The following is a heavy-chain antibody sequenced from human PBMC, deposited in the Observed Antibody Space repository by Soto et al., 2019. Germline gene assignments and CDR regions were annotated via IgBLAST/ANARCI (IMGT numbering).Heavy chain of an antibody. CDR2: IIQLYDSP. D-gene: IGHD4-17*01. J-gene: IGHJ4*02. CDR3: ARGSHYGDALD. Sequence: QVQLVQAGADVKKPGSSARVSCKASGGTSSTYAVHWVRQAPGQGLEWMGGIIQLYDSPYYARNFQGRFTIAADKSTDTADMELRSLGYEDTAVYYCARGSHYGDALDWGQGTLVTVSS. CDR1: GGTSSTYA. V-gene: IGHV1-69*06.